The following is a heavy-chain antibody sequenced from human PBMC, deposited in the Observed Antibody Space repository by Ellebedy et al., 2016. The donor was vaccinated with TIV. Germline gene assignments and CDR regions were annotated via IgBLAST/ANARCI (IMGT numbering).Heavy chain of an antibody. J-gene: IGHJ5*02. CDR3: ARWFGELLYVRWFDP. CDR2: IYYSGSS. CDR1: GGSLSSSSSY. V-gene: IGHV4-39*01. Sequence: SETLSLTCTVSGGSLSSSSSYWGWIRQPPGKGLEWIGSIYYSGSSYYNPSLESRVTISADTSKDQFSLKLSSVTAADTAVYYCARWFGELLYVRWFDPWGQGTLVTVSS. D-gene: IGHD3-10*01.